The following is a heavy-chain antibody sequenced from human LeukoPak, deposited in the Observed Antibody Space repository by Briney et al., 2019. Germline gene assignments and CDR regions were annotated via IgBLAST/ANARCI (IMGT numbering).Heavy chain of an antibody. Sequence: ASVKVSCKASGYIFSNYGISWVRQAPGQGLEWMGWISSYDGNTKYAEKLQGRVTMTTDTSTSTAYMELRSLRSDDTAVYYRARGGSTGWYLHFQYWGQGTLVTVSS. V-gene: IGHV1-18*01. D-gene: IGHD6-19*01. J-gene: IGHJ1*01. CDR2: ISSYDGNT. CDR1: GYIFSNYG. CDR3: ARGGSTGWYLHFQY.